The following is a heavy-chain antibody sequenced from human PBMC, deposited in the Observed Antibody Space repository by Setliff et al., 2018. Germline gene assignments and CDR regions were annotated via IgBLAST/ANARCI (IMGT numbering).Heavy chain of an antibody. Sequence: SVKVSCKASGGTFSSYAISWVRQAPGQGLEWMGRIVPIFGTANYAQKFQGRVTITADKSTSTAYMELSSLRSEDTAVYYCARGRHPPWSGYPYYYMDVWGKGTTVTVSS. V-gene: IGHV1-69*06. CDR3: ARGRHPPWSGYPYYYMDV. J-gene: IGHJ6*03. CDR2: IVPIFGTA. CDR1: GGTFSSYA. D-gene: IGHD3-3*01.